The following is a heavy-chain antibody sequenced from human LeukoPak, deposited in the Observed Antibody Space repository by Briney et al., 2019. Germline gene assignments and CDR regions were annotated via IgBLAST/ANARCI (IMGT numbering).Heavy chain of an antibody. Sequence: ASVKVSFKASGATFSSYAISWVRQAPGQGLEWMGGIIPIFGTTNYAQKFHGRVTITTDESTSTAYMEMSSLRSEDTAVYYCARSEGKYYYDSRAYYFDYWGRGTLVTVSS. V-gene: IGHV1-69*05. CDR2: IIPIFGTT. J-gene: IGHJ4*02. CDR1: GATFSSYA. CDR3: ARSEGKYYYDSRAYYFDY. D-gene: IGHD3-22*01.